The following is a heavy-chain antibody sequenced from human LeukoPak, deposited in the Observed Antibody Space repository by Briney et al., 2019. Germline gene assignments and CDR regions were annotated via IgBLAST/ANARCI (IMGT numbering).Heavy chain of an antibody. CDR3: ARQTYYDFWSGYPHFDY. D-gene: IGHD3-3*01. J-gene: IGHJ4*02. CDR2: IYYSGST. Sequence: PSETLSLTCTVSGGSISSGGYYWSWIRQHPGKGLEWIGYIYYSGSTYYNPSLKSRVTISVDTSKNQFSLKLSSVTAADTAVYYCARQTYYDFWSGYPHFDYWGQGTLVTVSS. CDR1: GGSISSGGYY. V-gene: IGHV4-31*03.